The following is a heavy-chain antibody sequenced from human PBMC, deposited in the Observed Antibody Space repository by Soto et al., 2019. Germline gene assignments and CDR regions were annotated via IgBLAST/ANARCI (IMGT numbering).Heavy chain of an antibody. CDR1: GVTFSSYA. CDR3: VKSGYYDSSGHN. J-gene: IGHJ4*02. Sequence: HPGGSVRLSCSASGVTFSSYAMHWVRQAPGKGLEYVSAISSNGGSTYYADSVKGRFTISRDNSKNTLYLQISSLRAEDTAVYYCVKSGYYDSSGHNWGQGTRVTV. CDR2: ISSNGGST. V-gene: IGHV3-64D*06. D-gene: IGHD3-22*01.